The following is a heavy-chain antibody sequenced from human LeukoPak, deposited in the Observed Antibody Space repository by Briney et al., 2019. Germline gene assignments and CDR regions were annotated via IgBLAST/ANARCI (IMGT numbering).Heavy chain of an antibody. CDR3: ARQWNYTDYYMDV. CDR1: GGSISSGGYY. Sequence: SETLSLTCTVSGGSISSGGYYWSWIRQHPGKGLEWIGYIYYSGSTYYNPSLKSRVTISVDTSKNQFSLKLRSVTAADTDVYYCARQWNYTDYYMDVWGKGTTVTVSS. CDR2: IYYSGST. V-gene: IGHV4-31*03. J-gene: IGHJ6*03. D-gene: IGHD1-7*01.